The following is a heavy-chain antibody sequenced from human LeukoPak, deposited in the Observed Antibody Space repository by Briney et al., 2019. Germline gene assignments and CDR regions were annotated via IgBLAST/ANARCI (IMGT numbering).Heavy chain of an antibody. D-gene: IGHD2-21*01. V-gene: IGHV1-2*02. CDR2: INPNNGDT. Sequence: ASVKVSCKASGYTFTGYHMRWVRQAPGQGLEWMGWINPNNGDTYYAQNFQGRVTMTRDTSISTAYMEVSRLRSDDTAIYYCARHVAASVWFDPWGQGTLVTVSS. CDR3: ARHVAASVWFDP. CDR1: GYTFTGYH. J-gene: IGHJ5*02.